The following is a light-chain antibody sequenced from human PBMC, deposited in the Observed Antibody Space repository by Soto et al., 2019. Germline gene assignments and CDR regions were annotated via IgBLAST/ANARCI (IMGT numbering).Light chain of an antibody. CDR1: SSDVGGYNY. V-gene: IGLV2-14*01. J-gene: IGLJ1*01. CDR3: MLYTSSSTYV. CDR2: VVS. Sequence: SVLTRPVSGSGAPGQSLTISCTGTSSDVGGYNYVAWYQQHPGKAPKLMIYVVSNRPSGVSNRFSGSKSGNTASLTISGLQAEDEADYYCMLYTSSSTYVFGSGNKVTVL.